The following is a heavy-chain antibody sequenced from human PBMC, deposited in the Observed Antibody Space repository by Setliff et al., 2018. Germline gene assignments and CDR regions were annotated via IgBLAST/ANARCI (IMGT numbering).Heavy chain of an antibody. J-gene: IGHJ4*02. V-gene: IGHV4-30-4*08. CDR1: GGSISSGDYY. CDR2: IYYSGST. CDR3: SIMGGDSSGYYGVDY. D-gene: IGHD3-22*01. Sequence: SETLSLTCTVSGGSISSGDYYWSWIRQPPGKGLEWIGYIYYSGSTYYNPSLKSRVTISVDTSKNQISLKLSSVTAADTAVYYCSIMGGDSSGYYGVDYWGQGTLFTVSA.